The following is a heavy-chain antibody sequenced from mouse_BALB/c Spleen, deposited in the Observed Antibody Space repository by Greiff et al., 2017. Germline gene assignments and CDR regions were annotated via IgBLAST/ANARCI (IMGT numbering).Heavy chain of an antibody. CDR1: GFSLTSYG. Sequence: VQLVESGPGLVAPSQSLSITCTVSGFSLTSYGVHWVRQPPGKGLEWLGVIWAGGSTNYNSALMSRLSISKDNSKSQVFLKMNSLQTDDTAMYYCARANRITTATFDYWGQGTTLTVSS. D-gene: IGHD1-2*01. J-gene: IGHJ2*01. CDR3: ARANRITTATFDY. CDR2: IWAGGST. V-gene: IGHV2-9*02.